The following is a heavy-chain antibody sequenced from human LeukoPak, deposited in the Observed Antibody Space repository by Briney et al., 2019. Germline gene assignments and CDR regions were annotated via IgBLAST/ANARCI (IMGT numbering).Heavy chain of an antibody. Sequence: RASVKVSCKVSGCTLTELSMHWVRQAPGKGLEWMAGFDPEDGETIYAQKFQGRVTMTEDTSTDTAYMELSSLRSEDTAVYYCATAEVYDSSRYYYVWFDPWGQGTLVTVSS. D-gene: IGHD3-22*01. CDR3: ATAEVYDSSRYYYVWFDP. V-gene: IGHV1-24*01. J-gene: IGHJ5*02. CDR1: GCTLTELS. CDR2: FDPEDGET.